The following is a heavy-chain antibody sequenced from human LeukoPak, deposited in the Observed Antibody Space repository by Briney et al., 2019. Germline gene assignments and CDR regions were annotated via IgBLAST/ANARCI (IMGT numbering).Heavy chain of an antibody. Sequence: ASVKVSCKASGYIFTGYYIHWVRQAPGQGLEWMGWIYPSNGGTSYAQKFQGRVTMTRDTSISTAYMELASLRSDDTAVYYCARDFFGFRGSSGGDFDYWGQGTLVTVSS. D-gene: IGHD3-3*01. V-gene: IGHV1-2*02. J-gene: IGHJ4*02. CDR1: GYIFTGYY. CDR2: IYPSNGGT. CDR3: ARDFFGFRGSSGGDFDY.